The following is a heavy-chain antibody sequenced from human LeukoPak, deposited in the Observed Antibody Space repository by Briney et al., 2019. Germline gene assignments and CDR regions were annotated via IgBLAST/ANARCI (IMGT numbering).Heavy chain of an antibody. CDR3: AKDRNSGYDGGFDY. D-gene: IGHD5-12*01. CDR1: GFTFSSYG. J-gene: IGHJ4*02. CDR2: ISYDGSNK. V-gene: IGHV3-30*18. Sequence: GGSLRLSCAASGFTFSSYGMHWVRQAPGKGLERVAVISYDGSNKYYADSVKGRFTISRDNPKNTLYLQMNSLRAEDTAVYYCAKDRNSGYDGGFDYWGQGTLVTVSS.